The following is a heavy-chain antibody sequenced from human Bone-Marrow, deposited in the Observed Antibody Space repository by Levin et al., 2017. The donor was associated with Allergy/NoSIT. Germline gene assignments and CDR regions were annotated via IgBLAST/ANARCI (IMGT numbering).Heavy chain of an antibody. CDR1: GGTFSSYA. CDR3: ASSTIFGVVSNWYFDL. D-gene: IGHD3-3*01. Sequence: PGASVKVSCKASGGTFSSYAISWVRQAPGQGLEWMGGIIPIFGTANYAQKFQGRVTITADESTSTAYMELSSLRSEDTAVYYCASSTIFGVVSNWYFDLWGRGTLVTVSS. V-gene: IGHV1-69*13. J-gene: IGHJ2*01. CDR2: IIPIFGTA.